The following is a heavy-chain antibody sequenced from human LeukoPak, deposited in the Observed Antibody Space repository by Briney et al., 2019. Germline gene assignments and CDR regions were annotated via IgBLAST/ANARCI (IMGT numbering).Heavy chain of an antibody. CDR1: GFTFSSYS. D-gene: IGHD1-1*01. CDR3: ARDRFWNDDHFDY. Sequence: GGSLRLSCAASGFTFSSYSMNWVPQAPGKGLEWVSSLSSSSSYIYYADSVKGRFTISRDNAKNSLYLQMNSLRAEDTAVYYCARDRFWNDDHFDYWGQGTLVTVSS. V-gene: IGHV3-21*01. J-gene: IGHJ4*02. CDR2: LSSSSSYI.